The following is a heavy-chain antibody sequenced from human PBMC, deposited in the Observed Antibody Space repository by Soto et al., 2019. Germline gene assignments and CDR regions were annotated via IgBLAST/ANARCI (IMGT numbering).Heavy chain of an antibody. J-gene: IGHJ4*02. D-gene: IGHD3-22*01. CDR1: GGSISSGGYY. CDR3: AGRYSSGYYPGDFDY. CDR2: IYYSGST. V-gene: IGHV4-31*03. Sequence: PSETLSLTCTVSGGSISSGGYYLSWIRQHPGKGLEWIGYIYYSGSTYYNPSLKSRVTISVDTSKNQFSLKLSSVTAADTAVYYCAGRYSSGYYPGDFDYWGQGTLVTVSS.